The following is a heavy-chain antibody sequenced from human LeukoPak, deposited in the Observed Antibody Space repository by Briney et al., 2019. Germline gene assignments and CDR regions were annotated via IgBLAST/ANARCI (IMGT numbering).Heavy chain of an antibody. Sequence: GGSLRLSCAASGFIFSSYWIHWVRQAPGKGLEWVANIKQDGSEKYYVDSVKGRFTISRDNAKKSEYLQMNSLRADDTAVYYCVRAMDSWGQGTLATVSS. CDR1: GFIFSSYW. V-gene: IGHV3-7*03. J-gene: IGHJ4*02. CDR2: IKQDGSEK. CDR3: VRAMDS.